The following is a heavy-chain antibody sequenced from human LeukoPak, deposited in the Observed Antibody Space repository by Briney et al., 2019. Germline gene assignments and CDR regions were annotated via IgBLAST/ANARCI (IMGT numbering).Heavy chain of an antibody. CDR2: IAISGTYI. J-gene: IGHJ4*02. D-gene: IGHD1-26*01. V-gene: IGHV3-21*01. Sequence: GGSLRLSCAASGFILSDYNMNWVRQAPGKGLEWVSFIAISGTYITYADSVKGRFTISRDNAKNSLHLQMNSLRVEDTAVYYCTRDLSATARAYDYWGQGTLVTVSS. CDR3: TRDLSATARAYDY. CDR1: GFILSDYN.